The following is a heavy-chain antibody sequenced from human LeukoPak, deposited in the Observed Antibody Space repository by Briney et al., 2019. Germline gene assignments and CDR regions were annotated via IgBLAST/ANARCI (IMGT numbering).Heavy chain of an antibody. J-gene: IGHJ4*01. CDR1: GFTFSSYS. D-gene: IGHD4-23*01. V-gene: IGHV3-21*01. CDR3: ARATGGNSAEY. Sequence: GGSLRLSCAASGFTFSSYSMDWVRQAPGKGLEWVSSISSSSSYIYYADSVKGRFNIQRENAKNSLYLQMNSLRAGDMAGYYCARATGGNSAEYRGHGTLVTASS. CDR2: ISSSSSYI.